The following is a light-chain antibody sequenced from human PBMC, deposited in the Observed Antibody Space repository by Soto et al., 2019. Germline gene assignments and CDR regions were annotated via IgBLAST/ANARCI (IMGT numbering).Light chain of an antibody. J-gene: IGKJ1*01. V-gene: IGKV3-20*01. CDR1: QSVSSSY. Sequence: EIVLTQSPGILSLSPGERATLSCRASQSVSSSYLAWYQQKPGQAPRLLIYGASSRATGITDRFSGSGPGTDFTLTISRMEPEDCAVYSCQQYGNSPWTFGQGTKVEI. CDR2: GAS. CDR3: QQYGNSPWT.